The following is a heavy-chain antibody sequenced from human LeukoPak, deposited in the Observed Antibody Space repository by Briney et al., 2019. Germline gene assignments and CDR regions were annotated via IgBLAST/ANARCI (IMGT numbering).Heavy chain of an antibody. J-gene: IGHJ4*02. CDR1: GVAVRGYW. CDR3: ARDPKYGDLDY. Sequence: GGSLRLSCAAFGVAVRGYWMNWVRQAPGKGLVWVARINSDGSSTIHADSVNGRFTISRDNAKNTLYLQMNSLRVDDTAVYYCARDPKYGDLDYWGLGTLVTVSS. D-gene: IGHD4-17*01. CDR2: INSDGSST. V-gene: IGHV3-74*01.